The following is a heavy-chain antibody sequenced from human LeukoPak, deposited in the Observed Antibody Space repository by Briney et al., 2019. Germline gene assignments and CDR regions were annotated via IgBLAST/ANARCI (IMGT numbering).Heavy chain of an antibody. V-gene: IGHV4-31*03. CDR1: GGSISSGGYY. D-gene: IGHD3-22*01. J-gene: IGHJ4*02. Sequence: SETLSLTCTVSGGSISSGGYYWSWIRQHPGKGLEWIGYIYYSGSTYYNPSLKSRVTISVDTSKNQFSLKLSSVTAADTAVYYCARYYDSSGYYRYFDYWGQETLVTVSS. CDR2: IYYSGST. CDR3: ARYYDSSGYYRYFDY.